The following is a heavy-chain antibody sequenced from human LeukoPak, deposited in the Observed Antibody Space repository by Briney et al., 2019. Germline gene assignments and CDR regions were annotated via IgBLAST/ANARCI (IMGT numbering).Heavy chain of an antibody. D-gene: IGHD4-17*01. CDR3: ARDLDYGDDNHFDY. J-gene: IGHJ4*02. Sequence: GASVKVSCKASGGTFSSYAIGWVRQAPGQGLEWMGGIIPIFGTANYAQKFQGRVTITADKSTSTAYMELSSLRSEDTAVYYCARDLDYGDDNHFDYWGQGTLVTVSS. CDR1: GGTFSSYA. CDR2: IIPIFGTA. V-gene: IGHV1-69*06.